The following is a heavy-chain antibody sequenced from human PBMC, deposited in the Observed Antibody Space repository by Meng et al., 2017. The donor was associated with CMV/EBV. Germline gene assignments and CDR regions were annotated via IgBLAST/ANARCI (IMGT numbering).Heavy chain of an antibody. Sequence: GESLKISCAASGFTFISYSMNWVRQAPGKGLEWVSSISSSSSYIYYADSVKGRFTISRDNAKNSLYLQMNSLRAEDTAVYYCARAPGSYYDYWGQGTLVTVSS. D-gene: IGHD1-26*01. V-gene: IGHV3-21*01. CDR1: GFTFISYS. CDR2: ISSSSSYI. CDR3: ARAPGSYYDY. J-gene: IGHJ4*02.